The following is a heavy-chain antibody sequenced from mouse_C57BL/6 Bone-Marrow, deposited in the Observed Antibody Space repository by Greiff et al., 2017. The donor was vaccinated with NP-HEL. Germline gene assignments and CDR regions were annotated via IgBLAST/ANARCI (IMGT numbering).Heavy chain of an antibody. V-gene: IGHV1-64*01. Sequence: QVQLQQSGAELVKPGASVKLSCKASGYTFTSYWMHWVKQRPGQGLEWIGMIHPNSGSTNYNEKFKSKATLTVDKSSSTAYMQLSSLTSEDSAVYYCARGDYGMAGAMDYWGQGTSVTVSS. D-gene: IGHD1-1*01. CDR3: ARGDYGMAGAMDY. CDR1: GYTFTSYW. CDR2: IHPNSGST. J-gene: IGHJ4*01.